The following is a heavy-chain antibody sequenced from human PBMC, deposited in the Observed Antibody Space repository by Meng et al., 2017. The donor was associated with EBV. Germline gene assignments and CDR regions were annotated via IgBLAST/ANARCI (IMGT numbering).Heavy chain of an antibody. J-gene: IGHJ4*02. CDR2: ISAYNGNT. D-gene: IGHD3-22*01. Sequence: QGQLVQSGVEVKKPGASVKVSCKVSGYTFTSYGISWVRQAPGQGLEWMGWISAYNGNTNYAQKLQGRVTMTTDTSTSTAYMELRSLRSDDTAVYYCARDGRLYDTPSPFDYWGQGTLVTVSS. V-gene: IGHV1-18*01. CDR1: GYTFTSYG. CDR3: ARDGRLYDTPSPFDY.